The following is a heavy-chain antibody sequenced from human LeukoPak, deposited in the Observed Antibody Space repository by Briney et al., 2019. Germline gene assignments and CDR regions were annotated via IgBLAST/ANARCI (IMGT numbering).Heavy chain of an antibody. CDR1: GFTFSSYG. V-gene: IGHV3-23*01. J-gene: IGHJ4*02. Sequence: GGTLRLSCAASGFTFSSYGMSWVRQAPGKGLQWVSSISGSGGSPYYADSVQGRFTISRDNAKNSLYLQMNSLRAEDTAVYYCARDKDGLGYWGQGTLVTVSS. D-gene: IGHD3-10*01. CDR2: ISGSGGSP. CDR3: ARDKDGLGY.